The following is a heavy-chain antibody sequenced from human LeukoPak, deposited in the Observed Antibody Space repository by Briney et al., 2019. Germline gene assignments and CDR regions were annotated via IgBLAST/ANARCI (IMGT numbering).Heavy chain of an antibody. CDR2: INPNSGGT. J-gene: IGHJ4*02. Sequence: ASVKVSCKASGYTFTGYYMHWVRQAPGQGLEWMGRINPNSGGTNYAQKFQGRVTMTRDTSISTAYMELSRLRSDDTAVYYCAAFHYDSRGYYYEVFDYWGQGTLVTVSS. CDR1: GYTFTGYY. D-gene: IGHD3-22*01. V-gene: IGHV1-2*06. CDR3: AAFHYDSRGYYYEVFDY.